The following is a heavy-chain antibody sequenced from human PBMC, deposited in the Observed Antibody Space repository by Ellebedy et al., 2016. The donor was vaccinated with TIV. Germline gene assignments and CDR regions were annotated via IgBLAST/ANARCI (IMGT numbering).Heavy chain of an antibody. J-gene: IGHJ3*02. CDR1: GFSFTNYA. CDR2: VSSSGDTT. V-gene: IGHV3-23*01. Sequence: GESLKISCAASGFSFTNYAMNWVRQAPGKGLEGVSAVSSSGDTTYYADSVKGRFTISRDNSKNTLYLQMSSLRAEDTAVYYCAKERTTGSYSTDICDIWGQGTMVSVSS. CDR3: AKERTTGSYSTDICDI. D-gene: IGHD1-26*01.